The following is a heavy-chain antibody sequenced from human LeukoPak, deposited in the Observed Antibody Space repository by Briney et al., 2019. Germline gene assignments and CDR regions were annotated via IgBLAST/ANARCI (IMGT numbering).Heavy chain of an antibody. V-gene: IGHV4-30-2*01. D-gene: IGHD6-6*01. CDR1: GGSISSGGYY. CDR2: IYHSGST. J-gene: IGHJ4*02. CDR3: ARDEVYSSSSQD. Sequence: SETLSLTCTVSGGSISSGGYYWSWIRQPPGKGLEWIGYIYHSGSTYYNPSLKSRVTISVDRSKNQFSLKLSSVTAADTAVYYCARDEVYSSSSQDWGQGTLVTVSS.